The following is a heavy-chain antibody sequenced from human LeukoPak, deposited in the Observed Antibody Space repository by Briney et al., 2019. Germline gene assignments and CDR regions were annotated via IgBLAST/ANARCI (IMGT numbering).Heavy chain of an antibody. CDR3: ARDLSRYCSGGSCYSGHY. V-gene: IGHV3-30*04. CDR1: GFTQSRYV. Sequence: GGSLRLSCAPCGFTQSRYVMHGVAQAPGKGREGVAVISYDGSNKYYADSVKGRFTISSDNSKNTLYLQMNSLRAEDTAVYYCARDLSRYCSGGSCYSGHYWGQGTLVTVSS. J-gene: IGHJ4*02. CDR2: ISYDGSNK. D-gene: IGHD2-15*01.